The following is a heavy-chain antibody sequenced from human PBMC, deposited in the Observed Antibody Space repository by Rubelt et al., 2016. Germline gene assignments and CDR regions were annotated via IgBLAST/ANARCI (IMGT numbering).Heavy chain of an antibody. D-gene: IGHD6-19*01. J-gene: IGHJ5*02. Sequence: QVQLVQSGAEVKKPGASVKVSCKASCYTFTSYGISWVRQAPGQGLEWMGWISAYNGNTNYAQKLQGGVTRNTDTSTSTAYMELRSLRSDDTAVYYCARDKEWLATRGFQNWFDPWGQGTLVTVSS. V-gene: IGHV1-18*01. CDR1: CYTFTSYG. CDR3: ARDKEWLATRGFQNWFDP. CDR2: ISAYNGNT.